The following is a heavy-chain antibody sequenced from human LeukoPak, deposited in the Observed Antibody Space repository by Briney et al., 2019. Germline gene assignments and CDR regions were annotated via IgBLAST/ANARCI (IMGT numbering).Heavy chain of an antibody. J-gene: IGHJ3*01. CDR3: ARVGFERPRSSITVVRGVIRPNAFDL. CDR2: INPNSGDT. Sequence: ASVKVSCKASGYTFTVYYMHWVRQTPGQGLEWMGRINPNSGDTKYAQNFQGRVTMTRDTSIDTAYMDLSMLRSDDTAVYCCARVGFERPRSSITVVRGVIRPNAFDLWGQGTMVTVSS. D-gene: IGHD3-10*01. CDR1: GYTFTVYY. V-gene: IGHV1-2*02.